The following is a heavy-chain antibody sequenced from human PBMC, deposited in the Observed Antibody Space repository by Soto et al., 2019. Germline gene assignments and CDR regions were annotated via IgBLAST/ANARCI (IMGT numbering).Heavy chain of an antibody. CDR3: AKAIPPGSYYSAIDY. D-gene: IGHD1-26*01. J-gene: IGHJ4*02. V-gene: IGHV3-9*01. CDR1: GFTFDNYA. CDR2: ISWNSDTI. Sequence: SLRLSCGASGFTFDNYAIHWVRQAPGKGLEWVSGISWNSDTIGYADSVEGRFTISRDNAKKSVNLQMNSLRAEDTALYHCAKAIPPGSYYSAIDYWGQGTLVTVSS.